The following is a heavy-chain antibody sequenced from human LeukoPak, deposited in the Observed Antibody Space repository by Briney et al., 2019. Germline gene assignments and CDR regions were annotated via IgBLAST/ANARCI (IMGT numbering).Heavy chain of an antibody. V-gene: IGHV4-34*01. CDR3: ARSCPTKRKDIVVVPAAASHYYYYMDV. D-gene: IGHD2-2*01. Sequence: PSETLSLTCAVYGGSFSGYYWSWIRQPPGKGLEWIGEINHSGSTNYNPSLKSRVTISVDTSKNQFSLKLSSVTAADTAVYHCARSCPTKRKDIVVVPAAASHYYYYMDVWGKGTTVTVSS. CDR1: GGSFSGYY. CDR2: INHSGST. J-gene: IGHJ6*03.